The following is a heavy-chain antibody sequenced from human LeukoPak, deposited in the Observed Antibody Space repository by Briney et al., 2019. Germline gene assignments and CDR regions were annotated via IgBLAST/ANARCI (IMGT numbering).Heavy chain of an antibody. CDR1: GGSISSVLHY. Sequence: PSEALSLTCAVSGGSISSVLHYWGWLRHPPGKGLEWIGRVYYSGRTSYKPSLSSRVSTSVDTSNNQISLKLNPVTAADTAVYYCARHSGASGYYPFDSWGQGTLVTFSS. V-gene: IGHV4-39*01. CDR3: ARHSGASGYYPFDS. D-gene: IGHD3-3*01. CDR2: VYYSGRT. J-gene: IGHJ4*02.